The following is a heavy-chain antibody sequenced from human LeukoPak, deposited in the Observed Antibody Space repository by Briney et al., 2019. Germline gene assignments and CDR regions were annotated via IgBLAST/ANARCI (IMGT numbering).Heavy chain of an antibody. V-gene: IGHV1-46*01. J-gene: IGHJ6*02. Sequence: ASVKVSCKASGYTFTNYFLHWVRQAPGQGLEWMGIINPSGGSTSYAQKFQGRVTMTRDTSTSTVYMELSSLRSEDTAVYYCARGPRAVPSLYYYGMDVWGQGTTVTVSS. CDR1: GYTFTNYF. CDR2: INPSGGST. CDR3: ARGPRAVPSLYYYGMDV. D-gene: IGHD7-27*01.